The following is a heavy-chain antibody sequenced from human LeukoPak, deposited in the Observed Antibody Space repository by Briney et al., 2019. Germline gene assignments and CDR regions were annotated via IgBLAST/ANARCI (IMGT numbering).Heavy chain of an antibody. CDR3: ARGTGGLRPLDC. J-gene: IGHJ4*02. Sequence: GGSLRLSCVASGFTFRSNGMSWVRQAPGKGLGGVAYIREDGGETYYVDSVKGRFTISRDNAKNSLYLQMNSLRVEDTAVYYCARGTGGLRPLDCWGQGTLVTVSS. V-gene: IGHV3-7*01. CDR1: GFTFRSNG. D-gene: IGHD5-12*01. CDR2: IREDGGET.